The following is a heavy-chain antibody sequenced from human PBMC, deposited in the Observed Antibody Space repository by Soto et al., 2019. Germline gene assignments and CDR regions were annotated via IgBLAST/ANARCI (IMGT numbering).Heavy chain of an antibody. CDR1: GGTFSSYA. D-gene: IGHD6-13*01. Sequence: QVQLVQSGAEVKKPGSSVKVSCKASGGTFSSYAISWVRQAPGQGLEWMGGIIPIFGTANYAQKFQGRVTITADESTCIAYMELSSLRFEDTAVYYCAGVADGPHDAFDIWGQGTMVTVSS. CDR2: IIPIFGTA. V-gene: IGHV1-69*01. CDR3: AGVADGPHDAFDI. J-gene: IGHJ3*02.